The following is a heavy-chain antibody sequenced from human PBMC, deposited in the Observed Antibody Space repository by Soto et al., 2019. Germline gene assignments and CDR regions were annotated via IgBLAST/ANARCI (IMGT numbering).Heavy chain of an antibody. D-gene: IGHD2-15*01. CDR3: ARGLYCSGGSCYPIPLF. Sequence: PSETLSLTCAVYGGSFSGYYWSWIRQPPGKGLEWIGEINHSGSTNYNPSLKSRVTISVDTSKNQFSLKLSSVTAADTAVYYCARGLYCSGGSCYPIPLFWGQGTMVTVSS. V-gene: IGHV4-34*01. J-gene: IGHJ3*01. CDR1: GGSFSGYY. CDR2: INHSGST.